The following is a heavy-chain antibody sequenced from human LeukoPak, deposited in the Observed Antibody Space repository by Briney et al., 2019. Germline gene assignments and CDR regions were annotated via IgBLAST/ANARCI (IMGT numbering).Heavy chain of an antibody. D-gene: IGHD4-11*01. J-gene: IGHJ3*02. CDR2: IYTSGST. CDR3: ARRRTTGAVTTYGAFDI. CDR1: GGSISSYY. V-gene: IGHV4-4*07. Sequence: SETLSLTCTVSGGSISSYYWSWIRQPPGKGLEWIGRIYTSGSTNYNPSLKSRVTMSVDTSKNQFSLKLSSVTAADTAVYYCARRRTTGAVTTYGAFDIWGQGTMVTVSS.